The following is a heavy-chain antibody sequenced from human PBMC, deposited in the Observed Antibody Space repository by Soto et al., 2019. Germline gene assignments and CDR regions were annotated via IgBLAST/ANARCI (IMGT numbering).Heavy chain of an antibody. D-gene: IGHD5-12*01. CDR3: ARGGHTGYVYY. V-gene: IGHV3-7*01. CDR1: GFTFGDFY. CDR2: INRDGSEK. J-gene: IGHJ4*02. Sequence: GSLRLSCAASGFTFGDFYMSWVRQAPGKGLEWVANINRDGSEKYYVDSVKGRFTISRDNAMNSLYLQMNSLRAEDMAVYYCARGGHTGYVYYWGQGTLVTVSS.